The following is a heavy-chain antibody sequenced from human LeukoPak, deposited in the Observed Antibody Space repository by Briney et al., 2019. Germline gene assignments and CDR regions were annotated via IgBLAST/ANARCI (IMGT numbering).Heavy chain of an antibody. V-gene: IGHV3-74*01. J-gene: IGHJ3*02. D-gene: IGHD2-2*01. CDR1: GFTFSSYW. CDR2: INTDGSST. Sequence: GGSLRLSCAASGFTFSSYWMHWVRQAPGKGLVWVSRINTDGSSTSYADSVKGRFTISRDNAKNTLYLQMNSLRAEDTAVYYCARVSSQYCSSTSCYAFDIWGQGTMVTVSS. CDR3: ARVSSQYCSSTSCYAFDI.